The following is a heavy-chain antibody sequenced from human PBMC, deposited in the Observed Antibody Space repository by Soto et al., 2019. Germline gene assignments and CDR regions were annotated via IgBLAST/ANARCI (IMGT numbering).Heavy chain of an antibody. D-gene: IGHD3-3*01. V-gene: IGHV3-30*03. J-gene: IGHJ4*02. CDR3: VTGHWNYFDY. Sequence: QVQLVESGGGVVQPGWSLRLSCAASGFTFSNNGMHWVRQAPGKGLEWVAFISNDESNTYYVDSVKGRFSISRDNSQNTLYLKMNSLRGEDAAVDYCVTGHWNYFDYWGQGTLVTVSS. CDR1: GFTFSNNG. CDR2: ISNDESNT.